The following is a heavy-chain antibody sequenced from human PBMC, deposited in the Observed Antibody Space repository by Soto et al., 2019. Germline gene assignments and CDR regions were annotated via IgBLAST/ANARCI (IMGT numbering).Heavy chain of an antibody. CDR1: GGSISSSSYY. V-gene: IGHV4-39*01. D-gene: IGHD6-13*01. CDR2: IYYSGST. J-gene: IGHJ4*02. CDR3: ARHGYSSSWAFDY. Sequence: SETLSLTCTVSGGSISSSSYYWGWIRQPPGKGLEWIGSIYYSGSTYYNPSLKSRVTISVDTSKNQFSLKLGSVTAADTAVYYCARHGYSSSWAFDYWGQGTLVTVS.